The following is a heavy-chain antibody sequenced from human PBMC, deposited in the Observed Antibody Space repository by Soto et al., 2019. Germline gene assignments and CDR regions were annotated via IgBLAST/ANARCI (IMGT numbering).Heavy chain of an antibody. D-gene: IGHD1-26*01. CDR2: IYPGDSDT. CDR3: ARHIGYYPGYYYIEV. CDR1: GYSFTSYW. V-gene: IGHV5-51*01. J-gene: IGHJ6*03. Sequence: GESLKISCKGSGYSFTSYWIGWVRQMPGKGLEWMGIIYPGDSDTRYSPSFQGQVTISADKSISTAYLQWSSLKASDTAMYYCARHIGYYPGYYYIEVWVKGTTVTVSS.